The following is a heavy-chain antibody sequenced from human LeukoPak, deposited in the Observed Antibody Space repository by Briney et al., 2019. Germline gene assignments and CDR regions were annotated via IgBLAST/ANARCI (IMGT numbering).Heavy chain of an antibody. CDR2: ISDKGGST. Sequence: GGSLRLSCSASGFSFRTYAMHWVRQAPGKGLEYVSDISDKGGSTNYADSVKGRFTISRDNSKSTLYLQMSRLRSDDTAVYYCARVPSITMVRGVTGDYWGQGTLVTVSS. CDR1: GFSFRTYA. V-gene: IGHV3-64D*06. CDR3: ARVPSITMVRGVTGDY. J-gene: IGHJ4*02. D-gene: IGHD3-10*01.